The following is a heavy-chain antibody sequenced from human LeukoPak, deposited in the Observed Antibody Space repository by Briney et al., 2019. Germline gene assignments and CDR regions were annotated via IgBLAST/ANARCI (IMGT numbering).Heavy chain of an antibody. J-gene: IGHJ4*02. CDR2: ISSSGSTI. CDR3: AKADLFRYYYDSSGPYYFDY. Sequence: PGGSLRLSCAASGFTFSSYEMNWVRQAPGKGLEWVSYISSSGSTIYYADSVKGRFTISRDNSKNTLYLQMNSLRAEDTAVYYCAKADLFRYYYDSSGPYYFDYWGQGTLVTVSS. D-gene: IGHD3-22*01. CDR1: GFTFSSYE. V-gene: IGHV3-48*03.